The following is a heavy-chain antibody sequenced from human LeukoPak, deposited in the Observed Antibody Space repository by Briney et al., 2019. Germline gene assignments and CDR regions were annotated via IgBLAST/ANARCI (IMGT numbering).Heavy chain of an antibody. J-gene: IGHJ4*02. D-gene: IGHD2-15*01. Sequence: ASVKVSCKASGYTFSSYAMHWVRQAPGQRLGWMGWINAGNGNTKYSQKFQDRITFTSDTSASTAYMELSSLRSEDTAVYYCAIHCSGGSCSRSYYFDYWGQGTLVTVSS. CDR2: INAGNGNT. CDR3: AIHCSGGSCSRSYYFDY. CDR1: GYTFSSYA. V-gene: IGHV1-3*01.